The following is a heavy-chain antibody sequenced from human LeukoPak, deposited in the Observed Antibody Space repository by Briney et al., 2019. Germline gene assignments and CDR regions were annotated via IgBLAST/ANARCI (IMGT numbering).Heavy chain of an antibody. CDR3: ARDFYDGFALDY. D-gene: IGHD2/OR15-2a*01. CDR1: GFTFSSYV. CDR2: IYSGGST. V-gene: IGHV3-23*03. Sequence: GRSLRLSCAASGFTFSSYVMSWVRQAPGKGLEWVSVIYSGGSTYYADSVKGRFTISRDNARNSLYLQMDNLRAEDTGVYYCARDFYDGFALDYWGQGTLVTVSS. J-gene: IGHJ4*02.